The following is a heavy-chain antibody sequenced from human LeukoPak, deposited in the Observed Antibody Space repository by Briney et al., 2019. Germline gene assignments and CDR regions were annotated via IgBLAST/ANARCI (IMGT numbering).Heavy chain of an antibody. Sequence: SVKVSCKASGGTFSSYAISWVRQAPGQGLEWMGGINPIFGTANYAQKFQGRVTITADESTSTAYMELSSLRSEDTAVYYCARGLAARRLYYYYMDVWGKGTTVTVSS. CDR2: INPIFGTA. J-gene: IGHJ6*03. CDR3: ARGLAARRLYYYYMDV. CDR1: GGTFSSYA. V-gene: IGHV1-69*01. D-gene: IGHD6-6*01.